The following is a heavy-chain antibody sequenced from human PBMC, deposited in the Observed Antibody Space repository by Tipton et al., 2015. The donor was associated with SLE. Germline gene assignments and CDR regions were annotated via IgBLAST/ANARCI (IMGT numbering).Heavy chain of an antibody. V-gene: IGHV4-31*02. D-gene: IGHD3-16*01. Sequence: LRLSCTVSGGSISSGGYYWSWIRQHPGKGLEWIGYIYYSGSTYYNPSLKSRVTISVDTSKNQFSLKLSSVTAADTAVYYCAARGVLHWYFDLWGRGTLVTVSS. CDR3: AARGVLHWYFDL. J-gene: IGHJ2*01. CDR1: GGSISSGGYY. CDR2: IYYSGST.